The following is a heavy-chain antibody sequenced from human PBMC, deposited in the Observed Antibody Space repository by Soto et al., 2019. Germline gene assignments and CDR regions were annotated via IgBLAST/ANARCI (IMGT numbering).Heavy chain of an antibody. V-gene: IGHV4-34*01. D-gene: IGHD1-7*01. J-gene: IGHJ5*02. Sequence: PSETLSLTCAVYGGSFSGYYWSWIRQPPGKGLEWIGEINHSGRTNYNPSLKSRVTISVDTSKNQFSLKLSSVTAADTAVYYCARGRTSNWNYGRWFDPWGQGTLVTVSS. CDR1: GGSFSGYY. CDR3: ARGRTSNWNYGRWFDP. CDR2: INHSGRT.